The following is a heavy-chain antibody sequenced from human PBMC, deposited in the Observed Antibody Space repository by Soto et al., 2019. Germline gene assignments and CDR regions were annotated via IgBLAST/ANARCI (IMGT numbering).Heavy chain of an antibody. CDR2: ISAYNGNT. D-gene: IGHD4-17*01. Sequence: ASVKVSCKASGYTFTSYGISWVRQAPGQGLEWMGWISAYNGNTNYAQKLQGRVTMTTDTSTSTAYMELRSLRSDDTAVYYCARSRDYLPPGFLDYWGQGTLVTVSS. CDR1: GYTFTSYG. V-gene: IGHV1-18*01. CDR3: ARSRDYLPPGFLDY. J-gene: IGHJ4*02.